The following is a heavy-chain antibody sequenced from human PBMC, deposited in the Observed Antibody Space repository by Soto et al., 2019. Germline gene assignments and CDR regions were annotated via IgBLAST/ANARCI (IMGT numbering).Heavy chain of an antibody. D-gene: IGHD7-27*01. CDR2: ISSDGATA. Sequence: GGSLRLSCAASGFSFSRYWMYWLRQSPGKGLEWVSRISSDGATASLPDSVEGRFAVSRDNAKNTLYLQMNSLRAEDTAVYYCAKMGKGGMDVCGQGTTVTVYS. J-gene: IGHJ6*02. CDR3: AKMGKGGMDV. CDR1: GFSFSRYW. V-gene: IGHV3-74*01.